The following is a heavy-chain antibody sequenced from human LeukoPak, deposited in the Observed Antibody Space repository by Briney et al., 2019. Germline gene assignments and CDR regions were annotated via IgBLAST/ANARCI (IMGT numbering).Heavy chain of an antibody. CDR2: IYSAGDT. Sequence: GGSLRLSCAVSGFSISSNYISWVHQAPGKGLEWLSVIYSAGDTYYADSVKGRFTISKDNSKNMVYLQVSSLRGEDTAFYYCASYYCTSGTCYFDYWGQGTLVTVSS. D-gene: IGHD2-8*01. V-gene: IGHV3-53*01. J-gene: IGHJ4*02. CDR1: GFSISSNY. CDR3: ASYYCTSGTCYFDY.